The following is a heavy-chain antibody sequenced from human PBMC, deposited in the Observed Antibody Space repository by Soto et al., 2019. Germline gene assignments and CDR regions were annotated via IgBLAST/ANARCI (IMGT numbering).Heavy chain of an antibody. D-gene: IGHD6-19*01. CDR3: ARDGQWLPRDGLRSSYYFDY. CDR2: IWYDGGNK. V-gene: IGHV3-33*01. J-gene: IGHJ4*02. Sequence: QVQLVESGGGVVQPGRSLRLSCAASGFNFSSYVMHWVRQAPGKGLAWVAVIWYDGGNKYYADSVKGRFTISRDNSKNTLYLQMNSLRAEDTAVHYCARDGQWLPRDGLRSSYYFDYWGQGTLVTVSS. CDR1: GFNFSSYV.